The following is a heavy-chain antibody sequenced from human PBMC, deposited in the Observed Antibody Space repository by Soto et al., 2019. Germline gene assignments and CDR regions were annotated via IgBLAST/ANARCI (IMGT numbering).Heavy chain of an antibody. Sequence: SVKVSCKASGYTFSDYHMHWVRQAPGQGLEWMGWIYPNTGGTIYAQKFQGRVTMTRDTSISTAYMELSRLRSDDTAVYYCAKEIQRGMDVWGQGNTGTVSS. J-gene: IGHJ6*02. CDR1: GYTFSDYH. V-gene: IGHV1-2*02. CDR3: AKEIQRGMDV. CDR2: IYPNTGGT.